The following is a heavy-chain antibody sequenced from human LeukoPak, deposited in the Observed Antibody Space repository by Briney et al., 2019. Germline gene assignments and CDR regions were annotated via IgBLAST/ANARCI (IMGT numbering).Heavy chain of an antibody. Sequence: GGSLRLSCAASGFTFSIFWMSWVRQAPGKGPEWVSTVSTRAGTTYYADSVKGRFTISRDNSKNTLYLQMNSLRAEDTAVYYCAKRFGESYGHFDYWGQGTLVTVSS. CDR3: AKRFGESYGHFDY. J-gene: IGHJ4*02. CDR1: GFTFSIFW. D-gene: IGHD1-26*01. CDR2: VSTRAGTT. V-gene: IGHV3-23*01.